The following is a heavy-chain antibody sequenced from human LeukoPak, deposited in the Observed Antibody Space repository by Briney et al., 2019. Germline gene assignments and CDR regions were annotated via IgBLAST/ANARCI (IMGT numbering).Heavy chain of an antibody. J-gene: IGHJ4*02. CDR1: GYTFTSYG. Sequence: ASVKVSCKASGYTFTSYGISWVRRAPGQGLEWMGWISAYNGNTNYALNLQGRVTMTTDTSTSTAYMELRSLRSDDTAMYYCARGYYYDSSGYYYDYFDYWGQGTLVTVSS. V-gene: IGHV1-18*01. D-gene: IGHD3-22*01. CDR3: ARGYYYDSSGYYYDYFDY. CDR2: ISAYNGNT.